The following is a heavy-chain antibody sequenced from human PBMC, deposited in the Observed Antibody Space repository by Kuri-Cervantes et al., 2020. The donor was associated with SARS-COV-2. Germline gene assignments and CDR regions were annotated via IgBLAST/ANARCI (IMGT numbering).Heavy chain of an antibody. Sequence: GESLKISCKGSGYSFTSYWIGWVRQMPGKGLEWMGIIYPGDSDTRYSPSFQGQVIISADKSISTAFLQWSSLKASDTAMYYCARRAYGKQVDYYYMDVWGKGTTVTVSS. J-gene: IGHJ6*03. CDR2: IYPGDSDT. D-gene: IGHD4-17*01. V-gene: IGHV5-51*01. CDR1: GYSFTSYW. CDR3: ARRAYGKQVDYYYMDV.